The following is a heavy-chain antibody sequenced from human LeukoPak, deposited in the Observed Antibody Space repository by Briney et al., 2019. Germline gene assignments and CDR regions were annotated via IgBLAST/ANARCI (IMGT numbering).Heavy chain of an antibody. J-gene: IGHJ4*02. CDR3: ARRYSSSRLGFFDY. D-gene: IGHD6-6*01. CDR2: INPNSGGT. V-gene: IGHV1-2*02. CDR1: GYTFTSYG. Sequence: ASVKVSCKASGYTFTSYGISWVRQAPGQGLEWMGWINPNSGGTNYAQKFQGRVTMTRDTSISTAYMELSRLRSDDTAVYYCARRYSSSRLGFFDYWGQGTLVTVSS.